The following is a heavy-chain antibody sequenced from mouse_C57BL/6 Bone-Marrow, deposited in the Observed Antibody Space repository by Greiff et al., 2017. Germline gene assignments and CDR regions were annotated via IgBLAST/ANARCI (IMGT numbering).Heavy chain of an antibody. D-gene: IGHD2-2*01. CDR3: ALELLWLRGSFY. V-gene: IGHV1-64*01. Sequence: QVQLQQPGAELVKPGASVKLSCKASGYTFTSYWMHWVKQRPGQGLEWIGMIHPNSGSTNYNEKFKSKATLTVDKSSSTAYMQLSSLTSEDSAVYYCALELLWLRGSFYWGQGTLVTVSA. CDR2: IHPNSGST. CDR1: GYTFTSYW. J-gene: IGHJ3*01.